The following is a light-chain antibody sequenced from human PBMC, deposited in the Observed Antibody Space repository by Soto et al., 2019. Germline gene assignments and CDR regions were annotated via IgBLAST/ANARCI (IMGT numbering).Light chain of an antibody. Sequence: EIVLTQSPGTLSLSPGERATLSCRASQSVSSSYLAWYQQKPGQAPRLLIYGISSRATGIPDRFSGSGSGTDFTLTVSRLEPEDFAVYYCLQYGTSPRTFGRGTKVEIE. J-gene: IGKJ1*01. CDR3: LQYGTSPRT. CDR1: QSVSSSY. V-gene: IGKV3-20*01. CDR2: GIS.